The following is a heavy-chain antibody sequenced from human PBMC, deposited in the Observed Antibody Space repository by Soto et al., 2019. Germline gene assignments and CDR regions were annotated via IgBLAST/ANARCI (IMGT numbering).Heavy chain of an antibody. CDR1: GGSFSGYY. V-gene: IGHV4-34*01. Sequence: SETLSLTCAVYGGSFSGYYWSWIRQPPGKGLERIGEINHSGSTNYNPSLKSRVTISVDTSKNQFSLKLSSVTAADTAVYYCASRCAHYYYDSRGYNTGFWGQGTLVTVSS. CDR3: ASRCAHYYYDSRGYNTGF. CDR2: INHSGST. D-gene: IGHD3-22*01. J-gene: IGHJ4*02.